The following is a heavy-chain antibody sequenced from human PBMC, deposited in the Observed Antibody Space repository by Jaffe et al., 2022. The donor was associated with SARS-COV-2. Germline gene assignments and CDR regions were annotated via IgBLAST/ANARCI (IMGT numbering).Heavy chain of an antibody. D-gene: IGHD2-8*01. CDR2: MWYDGSNK. CDR1: GFTFSSYG. J-gene: IGHJ4*02. Sequence: QVQLVESGGGVVQPGTSLRLSCAASGFTFSSYGMHWVRQAPGKGLEWVAVMWYDGSNKYYADSVKGRFTISINNSKNTSYLQMNSLRAEDTAVYYCARDPNAHCVNGVCYPRGFDYWGQGTLVTVSS. CDR3: ARDPNAHCVNGVCYPRGFDY. V-gene: IGHV3-33*01.